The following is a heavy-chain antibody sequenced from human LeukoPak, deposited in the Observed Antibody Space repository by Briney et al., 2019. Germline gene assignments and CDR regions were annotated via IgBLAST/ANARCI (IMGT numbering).Heavy chain of an antibody. CDR2: ISGSGGST. V-gene: IGHV3-23*01. J-gene: IGHJ4*02. D-gene: IGHD5-18*01. Sequence: GGSLRLSCAASGFTFSSYAMSWVRQAPGKGLEWVSAISGSGGSTYYADSVRGRFTISRDNSKNTLYLQMNSLRAEDTAVYYCATDTAMVPLDYWGRGTLVTVSS. CDR3: ATDTAMVPLDY. CDR1: GFTFSSYA.